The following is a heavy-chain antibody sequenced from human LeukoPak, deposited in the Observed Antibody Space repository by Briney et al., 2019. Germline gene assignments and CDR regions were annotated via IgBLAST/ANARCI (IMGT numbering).Heavy chain of an antibody. CDR3: ARGGPPGGSGAYSDH. D-gene: IGHD2-15*01. V-gene: IGHV1-18*01. J-gene: IGHJ4*02. CDR1: GYIFTNYG. Sequence: GASVKVSCKASGYIFTNYGITWVRQAPGQGLQWMGWISALNGDTNYAQKLQGRVSLTTDTSTSTVYMELRSLRSDDTAVYYCARGGPPGGSGAYSDHWGQGTLVTVSS. CDR2: ISALNGDT.